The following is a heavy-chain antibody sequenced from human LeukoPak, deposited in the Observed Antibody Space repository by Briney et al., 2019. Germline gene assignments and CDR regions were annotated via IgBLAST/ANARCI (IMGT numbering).Heavy chain of an antibody. CDR3: AKGPIYSGSYYFDY. Sequence: GGSLRLSCAASGFTFSSYSMNWVRQAPGKGLEWVSGISGSGGSTYYADSVKGRFTISRDNSKNTLYLQMNSLRAEDTAVYYCAKGPIYSGSYYFDYWGQGTLVTVSS. CDR1: GFTFSSYS. CDR2: ISGSGGST. J-gene: IGHJ4*02. D-gene: IGHD1-26*01. V-gene: IGHV3-23*01.